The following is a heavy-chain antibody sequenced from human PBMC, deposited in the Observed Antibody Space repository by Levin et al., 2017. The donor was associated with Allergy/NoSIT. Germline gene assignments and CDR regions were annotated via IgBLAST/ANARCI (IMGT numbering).Heavy chain of an antibody. D-gene: IGHD3-10*01. CDR2: LYSGGNT. Sequence: PGGSLRLSCAASGFTVSSNYMSWVRQAPGKGLEWVSVLYSGGNTYYANSVKGRFTISRDNSKNMLYLQMNSLRAEDTAVYYCARQRITIVRGATTYDAFDIWGQGKMVTVSS. CDR1: GFTVSSNY. V-gene: IGHV3-53*01. J-gene: IGHJ3*02. CDR3: ARQRITIVRGATTYDAFDI.